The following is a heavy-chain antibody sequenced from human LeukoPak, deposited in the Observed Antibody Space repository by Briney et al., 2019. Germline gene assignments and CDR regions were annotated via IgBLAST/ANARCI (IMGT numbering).Heavy chain of an antibody. CDR1: GFTFSSYA. D-gene: IGHD3-22*01. CDR3: AKDLWDSSGYDY. J-gene: IGHJ4*02. V-gene: IGHV3-23*01. CDR2: ISGSGGST. Sequence: GGSLRLSGAASGFTFSSYAMSWVRQAPGKGLEWVSAISGSGGSTYYADSVKGRFTISRDNSKNTLYLQMNSLRAEDTAVYYCAKDLWDSSGYDYWGQGTLVTVSS.